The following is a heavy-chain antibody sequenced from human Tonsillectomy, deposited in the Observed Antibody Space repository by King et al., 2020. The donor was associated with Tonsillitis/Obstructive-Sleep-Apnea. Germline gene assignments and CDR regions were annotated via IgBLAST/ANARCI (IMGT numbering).Heavy chain of an antibody. D-gene: IGHD1-7*01. CDR2: IYPGDSDA. CDR1: GYSFTNYW. J-gene: IGHJ2*01. Sequence: QLVQSGAEVKKPGASLKISCYGSGYSFTNYWIDWVRQMPGKGLEWMGFIYPGDSDARYSPSFQGQVTISADKSISTAYLQWSSLKASDTAMYYCARQGGIPGTMWYFDLWGRGTLVTVSS. CDR3: ARQGGIPGTMWYFDL. V-gene: IGHV5-51*01.